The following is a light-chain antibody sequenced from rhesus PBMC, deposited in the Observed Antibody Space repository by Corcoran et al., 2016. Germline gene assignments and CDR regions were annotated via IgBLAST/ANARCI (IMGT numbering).Light chain of an antibody. Sequence: QVILTQSPATLSMSPGERATLSCRASQSVSSYVAWYQQKPGQAPRLLIDGASSRATGIPDRFSGSGSVTDVTLTISSLEPEDVGVYHCYQHSSGYSFGQGTKVEIK. CDR3: YQHSSGYS. V-gene: IGKV3-10*01. CDR2: GAS. CDR1: QSVSSY. J-gene: IGKJ2*01.